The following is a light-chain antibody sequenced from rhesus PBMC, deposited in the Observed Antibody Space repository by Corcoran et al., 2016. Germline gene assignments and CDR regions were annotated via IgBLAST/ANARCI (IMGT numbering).Light chain of an antibody. CDR1: QGISSW. J-gene: IGKJ2*01. Sequence: DIQMTQSPSSLSASVGDKVTITCRASQGISSWLAWYQQKPGKAPKLLIYKASSLQSGVPSRFSGSGSGTGFTLTIRSLQPKDFATYYCLQYSSSPYSFGQGTKVEIK. CDR3: LQYSSSPYS. V-gene: IGKV1-22*01. CDR2: KAS.